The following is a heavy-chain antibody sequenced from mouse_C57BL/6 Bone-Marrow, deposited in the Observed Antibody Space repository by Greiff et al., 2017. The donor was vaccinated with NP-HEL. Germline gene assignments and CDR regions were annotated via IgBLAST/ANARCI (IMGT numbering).Heavy chain of an antibody. J-gene: IGHJ4*01. CDR3: ARSPLWLRRNYYAMDY. Sequence: DVQLQESGPGLAKPSQTLSLTCSVTGYSITSDYWNWIRKFPGNKLEYMGYISYSGSTYYNPPLKSRISITRYTSKNQYYLQLNSVTTEDTATYYCARSPLWLRRNYYAMDYWGQGTSVTVSS. V-gene: IGHV3-8*01. D-gene: IGHD2-2*01. CDR1: GYSITSDY. CDR2: ISYSGST.